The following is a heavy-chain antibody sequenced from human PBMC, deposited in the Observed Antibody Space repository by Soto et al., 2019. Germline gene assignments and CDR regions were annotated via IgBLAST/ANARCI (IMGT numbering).Heavy chain of an antibody. CDR3: ARNLRLKIPFVGLGF. V-gene: IGHV1-18*01. Sequence: PVKLSCKAFGDTFSSYASSWRRQAPGQGLEWMGWISAYNGNTNYAQKLQGRVTMTTDTSTSTAYIELRSLRSDDTAVYYCARNLRLKIPFVGLGFWGQGTLVTVSS. D-gene: IGHD2-21*01. CDR2: ISAYNGNT. J-gene: IGHJ1*01. CDR1: GDTFSSYA.